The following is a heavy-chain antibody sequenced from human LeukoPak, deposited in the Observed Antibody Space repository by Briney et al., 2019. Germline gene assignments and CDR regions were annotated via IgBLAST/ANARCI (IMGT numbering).Heavy chain of an antibody. Sequence: PGGSLRLSCTVSGFTLSNYGMNWVRQAPGKGLEWVAGICYSGGRTKYADSVKGRFTISRDNPKNTLYLQMNSLRADDTAVYFCAKRGVVIRVILVGFHKEAYYFDSWGQGALVTVSS. CDR1: GFTLSNYG. CDR2: ICYSGGRT. D-gene: IGHD3-22*01. CDR3: AKRGVVIRVILVGFHKEAYYFDS. V-gene: IGHV3-23*01. J-gene: IGHJ4*02.